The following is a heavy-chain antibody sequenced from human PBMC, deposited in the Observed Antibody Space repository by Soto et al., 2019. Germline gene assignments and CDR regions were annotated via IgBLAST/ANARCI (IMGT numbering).Heavy chain of an antibody. CDR3: ARECPDYEILTGYRNDYGMDV. CDR2: IYYSGST. V-gene: IGHV4-30-4*01. J-gene: IGHJ6*02. CDR1: GGSISRGDYY. D-gene: IGHD3-9*01. Sequence: LSLTCTVSGGSISRGDYYCSWIRQPPGKGLEWIGYIYYSGSTYYNPSLKSRVTISVDTSKNQFSLKLSSVTAADTAVYYCARECPDYEILTGYRNDYGMDVWGQGTTVTVSS.